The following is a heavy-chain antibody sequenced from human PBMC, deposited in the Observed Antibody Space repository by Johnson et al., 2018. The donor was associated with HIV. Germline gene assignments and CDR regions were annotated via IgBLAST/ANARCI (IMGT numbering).Heavy chain of an antibody. Sequence: QVQLVESGGGVVQPGRSLRLSCAASGFTFSNYAMHWVRQAPGKGLEWVAVISYDGSSKYYAESLKGRISISRDNSMNTLYLQMNSLRAEDTAVYYCAPFGYTSGWIVTEDAFGVWGHGTLVTVSS. CDR2: ISYDGSSK. CDR3: APFGYTSGWIVTEDAFGV. J-gene: IGHJ3*01. CDR1: GFTFSNYA. V-gene: IGHV3-30-3*02. D-gene: IGHD6-19*01.